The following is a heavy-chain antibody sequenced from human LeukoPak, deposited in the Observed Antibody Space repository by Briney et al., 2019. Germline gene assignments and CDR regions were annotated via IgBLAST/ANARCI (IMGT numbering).Heavy chain of an antibody. Sequence: GGSLRLSCAASGFTFSSYWMSWVRQAPGKGLEWVANIKQDGSEKYYVDSVKGRFTISRDNAKNSLYLQMNSLRADDTGVYYCARAAWYDSSGYYPDAFDIWGQGTMVTVSS. D-gene: IGHD3-22*01. V-gene: IGHV3-7*04. J-gene: IGHJ3*02. CDR1: GFTFSSYW. CDR2: IKQDGSEK. CDR3: ARAAWYDSSGYYPDAFDI.